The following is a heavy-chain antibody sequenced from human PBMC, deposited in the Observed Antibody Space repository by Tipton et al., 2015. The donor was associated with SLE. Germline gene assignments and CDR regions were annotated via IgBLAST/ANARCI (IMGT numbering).Heavy chain of an antibody. CDR2: ISAYNGDT. CDR1: GYTFTSYG. D-gene: IGHD6-13*01. Sequence: QLVQSGVEVKKPGASVKVSCKASGYTFTSYGICWVRQAPGQGLEWMGWISAYNGDTNYAQRLQGRVTMTTDTSTSTAYMELRSLRSDDTAVYYCARDQGGGSAAAGTVACDIWVQGTMVTVSS. CDR3: ARDQGGGSAAAGTVACDI. V-gene: IGHV1-18*01. J-gene: IGHJ3*02.